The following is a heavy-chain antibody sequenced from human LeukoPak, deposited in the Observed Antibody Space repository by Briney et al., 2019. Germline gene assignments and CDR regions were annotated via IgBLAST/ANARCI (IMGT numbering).Heavy chain of an antibody. Sequence: PSETLSLTCSVSGYSISSGYYWAWIRQSPGKGPEWIGSIYHTGSTYHSSSLTSRLTISIDTSKNQFSLNPRSVTAADTAVYYCARGPHVVYGYSYGIDYWGQGTLVTVSS. CDR3: ARGPHVVYGYSYGIDY. V-gene: IGHV4-38-2*02. CDR1: GYSISSGYY. CDR2: IYHTGST. J-gene: IGHJ4*02. D-gene: IGHD5-18*01.